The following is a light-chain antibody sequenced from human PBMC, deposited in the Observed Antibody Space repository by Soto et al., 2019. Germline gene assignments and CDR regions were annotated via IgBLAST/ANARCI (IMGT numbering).Light chain of an antibody. CDR2: LGS. CDR1: QRLLHSKGNTF. V-gene: IGKV2-28*01. CDR3: MQALETPYT. Sequence: EIVMTQSPPSLTVTPGEPASISCRSSQRLLHSKGNTFLDWYLQKPGQSPQLLIYLGSNRASGVPDRVSGSEAGTDFTLKISRVEAEDVGVYYCMQALETPYTFGQGTKLEIK. J-gene: IGKJ2*01.